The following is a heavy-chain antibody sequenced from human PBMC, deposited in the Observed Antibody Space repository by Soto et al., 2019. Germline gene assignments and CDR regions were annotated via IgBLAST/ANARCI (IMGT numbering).Heavy chain of an antibody. D-gene: IGHD6-19*01. Sequence: DVQLVESGGGLVQPGRSLRLSCAASGFTFDDYAMHWVRQAPGTALEWVSGISWNSGSIGYADSVKGRVTISRDNVNNTLYLEMYSLRAGDTALYYCAKAGPWLVREEYYYYMDVWGTGTTVTVSS. CDR3: AKAGPWLVREEYYYYMDV. CDR1: GFTFDDYA. V-gene: IGHV3-9*01. J-gene: IGHJ6*03. CDR2: ISWNSGSI.